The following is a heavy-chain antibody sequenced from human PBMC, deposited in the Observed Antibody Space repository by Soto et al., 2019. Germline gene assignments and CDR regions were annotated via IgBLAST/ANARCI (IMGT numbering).Heavy chain of an antibody. Sequence: ESGGGVVQPGRSLRLSCAASGFAFSSYAMHWVRRAPGKGLEWVAVISYDASNKYYADSVKGRFTISRDNSKKTMYLQMSNLRAEDTAVYYCARPFSSGWYGDFDFWGQGTLVAVSS. V-gene: IGHV3-30-3*01. D-gene: IGHD6-19*01. CDR3: ARPFSSGWYGDFDF. CDR2: ISYDASNK. J-gene: IGHJ4*02. CDR1: GFAFSSYA.